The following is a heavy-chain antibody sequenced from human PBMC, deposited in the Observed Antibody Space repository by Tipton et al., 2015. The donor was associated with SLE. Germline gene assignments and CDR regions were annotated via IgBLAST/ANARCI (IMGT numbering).Heavy chain of an antibody. CDR2: ISSGTSTTI. CDR3: ARGGSGSSFDY. V-gene: IGHV3-48*01. D-gene: IGHD3-10*01. CDR1: GFTFSSYS. J-gene: IGHJ4*02. Sequence: SLRLSCAASGFTFSSYSMNWVRQAPGKGLEWVSYISSGTSTTIYYADSVRGRFTISRDNAKSTLYLQMDSLRAEDTAVYYCARGGSGSSFDYWGQRTLVTVSS.